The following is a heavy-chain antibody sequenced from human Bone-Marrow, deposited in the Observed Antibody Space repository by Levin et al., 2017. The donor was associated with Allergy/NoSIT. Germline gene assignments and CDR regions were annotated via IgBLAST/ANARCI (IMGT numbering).Heavy chain of an antibody. D-gene: IGHD2-15*01. Sequence: LSGGSLRLSCAASGFTFSSYGMHWVRQAPGKGLEWVAVISYDGSNKYYADSVKGRFTISRDNSKNTLYLQMNSLRAEDTAVYYCAKDTRMTPDYWGQGTLVTVSS. CDR2: ISYDGSNK. CDR3: AKDTRMTPDY. J-gene: IGHJ4*02. V-gene: IGHV3-30*18. CDR1: GFTFSSYG.